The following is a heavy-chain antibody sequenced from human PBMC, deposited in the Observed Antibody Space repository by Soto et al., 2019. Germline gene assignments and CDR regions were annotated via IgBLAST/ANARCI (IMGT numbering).Heavy chain of an antibody. CDR3: ARLGASCQSHDP. D-gene: IGHD7-27*01. V-gene: IGHV4-61*08. J-gene: IGHJ5*02. CDR2: IYYGGST. CDR1: GCSISSGDYY. Sequence: SETLSLTCTVSGCSISSGDYYWSWIRQPPGKGLEWLGYIYYGGSTSYNPSLKSRITISLETSKSQFSLRLNSVTAADTAVYYCARLGASCQSHDPWGPGTLVTVSA.